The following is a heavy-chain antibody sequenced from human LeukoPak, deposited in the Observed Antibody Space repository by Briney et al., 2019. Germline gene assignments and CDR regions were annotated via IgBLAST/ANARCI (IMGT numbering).Heavy chain of an antibody. D-gene: IGHD2-21*01. J-gene: IGHJ6*03. CDR1: GLTFHDYA. V-gene: IGHV3-23*01. Sequence: GGSLRLSCAISGLTFHDYAMTWVRQAPGQGLEWVSTIVGDSSKTYYADSGKGRFTISRDNSNYMLFLHMNNLRAEDTAIYYCAKQPYNYYYLDVWGKGTTVSVSS. CDR3: AKQPYNYYYLDV. CDR2: IVGDSSKT.